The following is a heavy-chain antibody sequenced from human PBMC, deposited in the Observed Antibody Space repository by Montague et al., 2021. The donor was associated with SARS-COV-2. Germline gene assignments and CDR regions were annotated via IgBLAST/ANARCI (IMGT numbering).Heavy chain of an antibody. CDR3: RVVPAGIPKGPNFYYMDV. V-gene: IGHV4-34*01. CDR1: GGSFSGYS. J-gene: IGHJ6*03. CDR2: LYHSGST. Sequence: SETLSLTCVVYGGSFSGYSWSWIRQPPGKGLEWIGQLYHSGSTNYNPSLKSRVTISVDTSKNQFSLKLSSVTAADTALYYCRVVPAGIPKGPNFYYMDVWGKGTTVTVSS. D-gene: IGHD2-2*02.